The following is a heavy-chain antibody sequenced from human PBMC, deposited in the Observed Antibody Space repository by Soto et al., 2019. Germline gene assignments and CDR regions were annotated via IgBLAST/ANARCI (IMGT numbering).Heavy chain of an antibody. D-gene: IGHD3-10*01. CDR2: IGGSGSAL. Sequence: GGSLRLSCAASGFTFSDYYMSWIRQAPGKGLEWVSYIGGSGSALYYTDSVQGRFTISRDNAKNSLYLQMNSLRAEDTALYYCAKHFGSGSYAFDYWGQGALVTVSS. V-gene: IGHV3-11*01. CDR3: AKHFGSGSYAFDY. CDR1: GFTFSDYY. J-gene: IGHJ4*02.